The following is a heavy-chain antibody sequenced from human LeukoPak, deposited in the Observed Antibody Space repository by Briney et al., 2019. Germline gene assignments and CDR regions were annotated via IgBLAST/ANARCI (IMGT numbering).Heavy chain of an antibody. J-gene: IGHJ3*02. CDR3: ARIWYDDAFDI. Sequence: GGSLRLSCAASGFTFTAYTINWVRQAPGKGLEWVSYISGSTTDIYYADSVKGRFTISRNNAKRSVYLQMNSLGVEDTAVYYCARIWYDDAFDIWGQGTMVTVSS. CDR1: GFTFTAYT. D-gene: IGHD6-13*01. CDR2: ISGSTTDI. V-gene: IGHV3-21*01.